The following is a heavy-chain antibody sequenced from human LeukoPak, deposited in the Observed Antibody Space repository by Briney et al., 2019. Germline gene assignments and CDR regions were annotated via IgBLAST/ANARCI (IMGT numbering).Heavy chain of an antibody. J-gene: IGHJ6*02. CDR1: GFTFSSYA. D-gene: IGHD1-26*01. V-gene: IGHV3-23*01. CDR3: AKLMGATYYYYGMDV. CDR2: ISDSGGST. Sequence: SGGSLRLSCAASGFTFSSYAMSWVRQAPGKGLEWVSTISDSGGSTYYADSVKGRFTISRDNSKNTLYLQMNSLRAEDTAVYYCAKLMGATYYYYGMDVWGQGTTVTVSS.